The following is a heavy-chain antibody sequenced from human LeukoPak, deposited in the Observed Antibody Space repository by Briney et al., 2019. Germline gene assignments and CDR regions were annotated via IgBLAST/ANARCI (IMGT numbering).Heavy chain of an antibody. CDR1: GFTFDDYA. V-gene: IGHV3-9*01. J-gene: IGHJ6*02. D-gene: IGHD6-13*01. Sequence: GRSLRLSCAASGFTFDDYAMHWVRQAPGKGLEWVSGISWNSGSIGYADSVKGRFTISRDNAKNSLYLQMNSLRAEDTALYYCAKVRGGGGAAAGPRGYYYGMDVWGQGTTVTVSS. CDR2: ISWNSGSI. CDR3: AKVRGGGGAAAGPRGYYYGMDV.